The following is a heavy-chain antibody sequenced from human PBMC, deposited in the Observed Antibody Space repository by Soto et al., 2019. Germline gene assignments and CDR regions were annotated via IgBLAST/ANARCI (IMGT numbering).Heavy chain of an antibody. CDR2: INHSGST. D-gene: IGHD2-15*01. CDR3: ARGLSLVAAIDY. Sequence: SETLSLTCAVYGGSFSGYYWSWIRQPPGKGLEWIGEINHSGSTNYNPSLKSRVTISVDTSKNQFSLKLSSVTAADTAVYYCARGLSLVAAIDYWGQGTLVTVSS. V-gene: IGHV4-34*01. J-gene: IGHJ4*02. CDR1: GGSFSGYY.